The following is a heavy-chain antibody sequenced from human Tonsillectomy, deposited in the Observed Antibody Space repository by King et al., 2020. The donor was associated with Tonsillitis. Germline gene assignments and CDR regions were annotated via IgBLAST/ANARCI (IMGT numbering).Heavy chain of an antibody. CDR1: GFRFSDYT. D-gene: IGHD3-10*01. CDR2: ISRSSSDI. J-gene: IGHJ4*02. CDR3: AGRASVRGLDY. V-gene: IGHV3-21*01. Sequence: VQLVESGGGLVKPGGSLRLSCAASGFRFSDYTMTWVRQAPGKGLEWVSSISRSSSDIYYADSVRGRFTISRDNAENSLFLQMKTLRAEDTAVYYCAGRASVRGLDYWGQGILVTVSS.